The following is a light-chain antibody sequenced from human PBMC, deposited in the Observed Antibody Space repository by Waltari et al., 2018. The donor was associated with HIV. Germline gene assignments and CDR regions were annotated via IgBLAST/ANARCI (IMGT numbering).Light chain of an antibody. CDR2: ADT. Sequence: FMLTQPHSMSASPGTTVTISCTRSSGTIASNSVQWYQQRPGGAPTTVVFADTQRPSEVPGRFSGSIDSSSNAASLTISGRKTEDEADYYCQSYDTTNHVIFGGGTKVTVL. V-gene: IGLV6-57*04. CDR1: SGTIASNS. J-gene: IGLJ2*01. CDR3: QSYDTTNHVI.